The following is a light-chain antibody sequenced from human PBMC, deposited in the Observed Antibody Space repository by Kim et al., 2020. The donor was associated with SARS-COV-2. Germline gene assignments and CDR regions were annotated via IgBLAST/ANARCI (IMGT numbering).Light chain of an antibody. Sequence: SYELTQPPSVSVSPGQTTRITCSGDALPKKYAYWYQQKSGQAPVLVIYEDSKRPSGIPERFSGSSSGTMATLTISGIQVEDEADYYCYSTDSSGNHRVFGGGTQLTVL. J-gene: IGLJ7*01. V-gene: IGLV3-10*01. CDR1: ALPKKY. CDR2: EDS. CDR3: YSTDSSGNHRV.